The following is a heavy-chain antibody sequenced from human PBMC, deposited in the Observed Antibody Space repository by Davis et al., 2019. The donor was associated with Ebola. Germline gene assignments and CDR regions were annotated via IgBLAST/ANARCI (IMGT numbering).Heavy chain of an antibody. D-gene: IGHD5-12*01. V-gene: IGHV3-53*01. J-gene: IGHJ6*02. CDR1: GFTVSNNY. Sequence: GGSLRLSCAASGFTVSNNYMSWVRQAPGQGLEWVSVIYRGGGTYYADSVKGRFTISRDNSKNTLYLQMNSLRAEDTAVYYCARGAETPPTSGYPYYYYYGMDVWGQGTTVTVSS. CDR2: IYRGGGT. CDR3: ARGAETPPTSGYPYYYYYGMDV.